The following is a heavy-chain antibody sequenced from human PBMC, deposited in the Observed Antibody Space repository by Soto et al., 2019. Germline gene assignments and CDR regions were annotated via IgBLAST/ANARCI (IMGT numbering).Heavy chain of an antibody. CDR3: ARERSGYFDY. Sequence: QVQLVQSGAEVKKPGASVKVSCKASGYTFTSYDINWVRQATGQGLEWMGWMNPNSGNTGYAQKXXXXXXXXXXXXXXXXXXXXXXXXXEDTAVYYCARERSGYFDYWGQGTLVTVSS. J-gene: IGHJ4*02. D-gene: IGHD3-10*01. CDR2: MNPNSGNT. V-gene: IGHV1-8*01. CDR1: GYTFTSYD.